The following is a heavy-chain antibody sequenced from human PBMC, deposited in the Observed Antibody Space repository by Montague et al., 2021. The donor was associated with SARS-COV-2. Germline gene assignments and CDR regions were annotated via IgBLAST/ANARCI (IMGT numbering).Heavy chain of an antibody. J-gene: IGHJ4*02. D-gene: IGHD3-3*01. V-gene: IGHV4-31*03. CDR2: IYYSGST. CDR3: ARVVTIFGVGDTFDY. Sequence: TLSLTRTLSGGSISSGGYYRSWIRQHPGKGLEWIGYIYYSGSTYYNPSLKSRVTISVDTSKNQFSLKLSSVTAADTAVYYCARVVTIFGVGDTFDYWGQGTLVTVSS. CDR1: GGSISSGGYY.